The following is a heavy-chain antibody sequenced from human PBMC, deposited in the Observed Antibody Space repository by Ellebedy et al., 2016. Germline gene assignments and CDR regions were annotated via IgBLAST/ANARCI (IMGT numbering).Heavy chain of an antibody. D-gene: IGHD4-17*01. CDR3: AVGATVTTPENYHYYGMNV. J-gene: IGHJ6*02. CDR1: GFTFSNYA. V-gene: IGHV3-23*01. CDR2: ISGLSSST. Sequence: GESLKISCAASGFTFSNYAMNWVRQAPGKGLEWVSTISGLSSSTFYADSVKGRFTISRDNSKNTLYLQMNSLRAEDTAVYYCAVGATVTTPENYHYYGMNVWGQGTTVTVSS.